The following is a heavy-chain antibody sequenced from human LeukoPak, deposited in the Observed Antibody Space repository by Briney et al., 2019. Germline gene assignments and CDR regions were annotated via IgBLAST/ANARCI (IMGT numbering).Heavy chain of an antibody. CDR1: GFTFTHYA. J-gene: IGHJ4*02. V-gene: IGHV3-23*01. CDR2: ISASGSTI. Sequence: GGSLRLSCIASGFTFTHYAMTWVRQAPGKGLEWVSDISASGSTIHYADSVKGRFTISRDNSKNTLYLQMNSLRAEDTAVYYCASFLAAAGTSGNYWGQGTLVTVSS. CDR3: ASFLAAAGTSGNY. D-gene: IGHD6-13*01.